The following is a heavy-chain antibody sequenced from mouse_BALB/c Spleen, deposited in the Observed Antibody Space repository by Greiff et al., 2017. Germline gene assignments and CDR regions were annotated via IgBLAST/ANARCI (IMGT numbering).Heavy chain of an antibody. CDR2: IWSGGST. V-gene: IGHV2-2*02. CDR1: GFSLTSYG. D-gene: IGHD1-2*01. J-gene: IGHJ4*01. CDR3: ARNPAHYGPYAMDY. Sequence: QVQLKQSGPGLVQPSQSLSITCTVSGFSLTSYGVHWVRQSPGKGLEWLGVIWSGGSTDYNAAFISRLSISKDNSKSQVFFKMNSLQANDTAIYYCARNPAHYGPYAMDYWGQGTSVTVSS.